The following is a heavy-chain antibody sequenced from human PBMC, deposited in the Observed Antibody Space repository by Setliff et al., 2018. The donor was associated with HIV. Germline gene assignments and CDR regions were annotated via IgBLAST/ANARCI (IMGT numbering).Heavy chain of an antibody. CDR1: GFTFSRYA. CDR3: AKEGYDILTGYYEGRGGMDV. Sequence: GGSLRLSCAASGFTFSRYAMSWVRQAPGKGLEWVSAISGSGGSTYYADSVKGRFTISRDNSKNTLYLQMNSLRAEDTAVYYCAKEGYDILTGYYEGRGGMDVWGQGTTVTAP. J-gene: IGHJ6*02. D-gene: IGHD3-9*01. CDR2: ISGSGGST. V-gene: IGHV3-23*01.